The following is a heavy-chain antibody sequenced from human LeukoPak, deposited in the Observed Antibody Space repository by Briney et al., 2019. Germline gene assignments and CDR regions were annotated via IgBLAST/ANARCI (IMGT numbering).Heavy chain of an antibody. CDR2: IIPIFGTA. D-gene: IGHD3-22*01. CDR1: RYTFTKYF. CDR3: ARDFYDSSGYSVY. J-gene: IGHJ4*02. Sequence: SVKVSCKASRYTFTKYFTQWVRQAPGQGLEWMGGIIPIFGTANYAQKFQGRVTITADESTSTAYMELSSLRSEDTAVYYCARDFYDSSGYSVYWGQGTLVTVSS. V-gene: IGHV1-69*13.